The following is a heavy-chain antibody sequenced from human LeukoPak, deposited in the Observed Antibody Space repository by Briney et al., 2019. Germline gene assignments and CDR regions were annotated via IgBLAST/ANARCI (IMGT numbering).Heavy chain of an antibody. CDR2: ISGSGGST. J-gene: IGHJ4*02. CDR3: AKWGVALYGDYAGGLRY. D-gene: IGHD4-17*01. Sequence: GGSLRLSCAASGFTFSSYAMSWVRQAPEKGLEWVSAISGSGGSTYYADSVKGRFTISRDNSKNTLYLQMNSLRAEDTAVYYCAKWGVALYGDYAGGLRYWGQGTLVTVSS. V-gene: IGHV3-23*01. CDR1: GFTFSSYA.